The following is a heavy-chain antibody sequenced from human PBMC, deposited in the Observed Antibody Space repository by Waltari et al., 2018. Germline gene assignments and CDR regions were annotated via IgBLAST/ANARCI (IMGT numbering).Heavy chain of an antibody. D-gene: IGHD3-3*02. Sequence: QVQLQESGPGLVKPSQTLSLTCSVSGVSIPSGSHYWSWIRPPAGKGLEWIGHIYTSGSTKYNPSLKRRVTISVDTSKNQFSLRLSSVTAADTAMYYCVTVGSSIQAFDYFDNWGQGTLVTVSS. V-gene: IGHV4-61*02. J-gene: IGHJ4*02. CDR3: VTVGSSIQAFDYFDN. CDR2: IYTSGST. CDR1: GVSIPSGSHY.